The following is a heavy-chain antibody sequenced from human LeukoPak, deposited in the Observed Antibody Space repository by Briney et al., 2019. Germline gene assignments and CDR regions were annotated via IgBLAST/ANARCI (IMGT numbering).Heavy chain of an antibody. CDR2: ISSSSSYT. D-gene: IGHD2-21*02. Sequence: GGSLRLSCAASGFTFSSYSMNWVRQAPGKGLEWVSSISSSSSYTYYADSVKGRFTISRDNAKNSLYLQMSSLRAEDSALYYCARELCGGDCGYFDLWGRGTLVTVSS. J-gene: IGHJ2*01. CDR1: GFTFSSYS. V-gene: IGHV3-21*01. CDR3: ARELCGGDCGYFDL.